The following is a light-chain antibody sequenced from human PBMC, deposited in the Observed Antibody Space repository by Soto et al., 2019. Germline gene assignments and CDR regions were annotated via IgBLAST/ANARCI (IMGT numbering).Light chain of an antibody. CDR1: TGAVTNGHY. Sequence: QAVVAQEPSLTVSPGGKVTLTCGSSTGAVTNGHYPHWLQQKPGQAPRTLIYDTNNKPSWTPARFSGSLLGGKAALTLSGAQPEDEAEYYCLLFYNGPCVYGPGTKVTVL. CDR2: DTN. CDR3: LLFYNGPCV. J-gene: IGLJ1*01. V-gene: IGLV7-46*01.